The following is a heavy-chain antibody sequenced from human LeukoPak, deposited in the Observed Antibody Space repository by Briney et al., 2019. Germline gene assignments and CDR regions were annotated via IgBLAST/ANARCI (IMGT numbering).Heavy chain of an antibody. CDR3: AIVGEPYDAFDI. CDR2: IIPIFGTA. CDR1: GGTFSSYA. D-gene: IGHD3-3*01. Sequence: SVKVSCKASGGTFSSYAISLVRQAPGQGLECMGGIIPIFGTANYAQKFQGRVTITADESTSTAYMELSSLRSEDTAVYYCAIVGEPYDAFDIWGQGTMVTVSS. V-gene: IGHV1-69*13. J-gene: IGHJ3*02.